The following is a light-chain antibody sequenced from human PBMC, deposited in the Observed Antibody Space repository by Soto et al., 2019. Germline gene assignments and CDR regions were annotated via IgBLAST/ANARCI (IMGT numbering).Light chain of an antibody. J-gene: IGKJ1*01. Sequence: DSQMTQSPSSLSASVGDRVTLTCRASQSIRTFLNWYQQKPGRAPKHLIFAASTLQSGTPSRFSGSGSGTTFTLTISDLQPEDFATYYCQQTYKTPTAFGHGT. CDR2: AAS. V-gene: IGKV1-39*01. CDR3: QQTYKTPTA. CDR1: QSIRTF.